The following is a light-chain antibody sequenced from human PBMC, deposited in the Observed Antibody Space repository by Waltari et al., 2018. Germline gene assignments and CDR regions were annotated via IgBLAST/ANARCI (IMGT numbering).Light chain of an antibody. J-gene: IGLJ3*02. CDR3: QSYEGSNPVV. Sequence: FLLTQPHSVSEIPGKTVTIPCTRTSGSIASNYVQSYQQRPSRAPTTVLFEDSQRPSSVPDRFSGSVDISSNAASLTFSGLGTEDEADYYSQSYEGSNPVVFGGGTKLTVL. CDR2: EDS. V-gene: IGLV6-57*03. CDR1: SGSIASNY.